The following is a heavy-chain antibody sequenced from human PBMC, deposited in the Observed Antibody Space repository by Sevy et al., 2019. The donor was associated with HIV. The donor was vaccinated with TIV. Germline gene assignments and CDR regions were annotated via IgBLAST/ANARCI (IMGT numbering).Heavy chain of an antibody. J-gene: IGHJ3*02. V-gene: IGHV3-11*01. CDR3: ARGTPYSNSWTGFAFDI. Sequence: GGSLRLSCAASGFTFSDYYMSWIRQAPGKGLEWVSYISRSDITISNADSVKGRLTISRDNAKKSLYLQMNSLRAEDTAVYYCARGTPYSNSWTGFAFDIRGQGTMVTVSS. D-gene: IGHD6-13*01. CDR2: ISRSDITI. CDR1: GFTFSDYY.